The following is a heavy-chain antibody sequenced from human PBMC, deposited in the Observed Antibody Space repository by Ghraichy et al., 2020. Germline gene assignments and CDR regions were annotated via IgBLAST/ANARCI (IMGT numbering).Heavy chain of an antibody. V-gene: IGHV1-69*13. CDR3: ARDRLRDGYNYYFDY. J-gene: IGHJ4*02. D-gene: IGHD5-24*01. Sequence: SVKVSCKASGGTFSSYAISWVRQAPGQGLEWMGGIIPIFGTANYAQKFQGRVTITADESTSTAYMELSSLRSEDTAVYYCARDRLRDGYNYYFDYWGQGTLVTVSS. CDR1: GGTFSSYA. CDR2: IIPIFGTA.